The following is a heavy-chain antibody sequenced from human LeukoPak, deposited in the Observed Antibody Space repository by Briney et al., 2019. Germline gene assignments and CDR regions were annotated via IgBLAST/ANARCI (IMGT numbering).Heavy chain of an antibody. CDR1: GGSISSYY. V-gene: IGHV4-59*01. Sequence: SETLSLTCTVSGGSISSYYWSWIRQPPGKGLEWIGYIYYGGSTNYSPSLKSRLTISVDTSKNQFSLKLSSVTAADTAVYYCARTYGSSGLGYFDLWGRGTLVTVSS. J-gene: IGHJ2*01. CDR2: IYYGGST. CDR3: ARTYGSSGLGYFDL. D-gene: IGHD6-13*01.